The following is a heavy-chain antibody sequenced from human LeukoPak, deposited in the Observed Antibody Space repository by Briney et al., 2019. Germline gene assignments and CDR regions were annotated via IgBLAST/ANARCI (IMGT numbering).Heavy chain of an antibody. Sequence: GGSLRLSCAASGFTFSSYSMNWVRQAPGKGLEWVSSISSSSSYIYYADSVKGRFTISRDNAKNSLYLQMNSLRAEDTAVYYCASMSYGSPWIDYWGQGTLVTVSS. D-gene: IGHD6-19*01. J-gene: IGHJ4*02. CDR2: ISSSSSYI. V-gene: IGHV3-21*01. CDR1: GFTFSSYS. CDR3: ASMSYGSPWIDY.